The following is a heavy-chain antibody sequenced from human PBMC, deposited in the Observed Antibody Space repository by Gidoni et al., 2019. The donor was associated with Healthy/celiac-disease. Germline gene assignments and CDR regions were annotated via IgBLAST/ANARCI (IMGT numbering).Heavy chain of an antibody. CDR1: GYTFTSYA. V-gene: IGHV1-3*01. J-gene: IGHJ5*02. D-gene: IGHD2-2*01. Sequence: QVQLVQSGAEVKKPGASVKVSCKASGYTFTSYAMHWVRQAPGQRLEWMGWINAGNGNTKYSQKFQGRVTITRDTSASTAYMELSSLRSEDTAVYYCARDLFIVVVPAAMWGCFDPWGQGTLVTVSS. CDR2: INAGNGNT. CDR3: ARDLFIVVVPAAMWGCFDP.